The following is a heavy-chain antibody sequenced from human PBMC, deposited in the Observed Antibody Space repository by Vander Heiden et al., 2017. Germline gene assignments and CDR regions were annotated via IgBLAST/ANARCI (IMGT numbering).Heavy chain of an antibody. CDR3: TTVTWGLYWRSTSCLLDV. J-gene: IGHJ6*02. V-gene: IGHV3-15*07. CDR2: IKSKTDGGTT. Sequence: SGAGLVKPGGSLRLPSAASGFTFRNAWLNWVRQAPGKGLEWVGRIKSKTDGGTTDYAAPVKGRFTISRDDSKNTLYLQMNSLKTEDTAVYYCTTVTWGLYWRSTSCLLDVWGQGTTVTVSS. D-gene: IGHD2-2*01. CDR1: GFTFRNAW.